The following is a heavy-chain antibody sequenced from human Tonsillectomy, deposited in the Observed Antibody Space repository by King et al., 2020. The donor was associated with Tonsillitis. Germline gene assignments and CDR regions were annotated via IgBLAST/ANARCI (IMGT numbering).Heavy chain of an antibody. V-gene: IGHV6-1*01. CDR1: GDRVSSNSSA. CDR2: TYDRSNWFN. Sequence: VQLQQSGPGLVKPSQTLSLTCAISGDRVSSNSSAWNLIMQSPSRSLVWFVKTYDRSNWFNAYSGSLKSRLTINPPTSKNQFSLQLNSVTPEDTAVYYCARGSGDYVFRYYYYYGMDVWGQGTTVTVSS. CDR3: ARGSGDYVFRYYYYYGMDV. J-gene: IGHJ6*02. D-gene: IGHD4-17*01.